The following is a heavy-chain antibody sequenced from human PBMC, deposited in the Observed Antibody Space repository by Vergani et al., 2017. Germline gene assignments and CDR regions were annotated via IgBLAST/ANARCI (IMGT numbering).Heavy chain of an antibody. V-gene: IGHV3-30*18. D-gene: IGHD6-19*01. CDR3: AKDLGQWPDYYVDY. Sequence: QVQLVESGGGVVQPGRSLRLSCAASGFTFSSYGMHWVRQAPGKGLEWVAVISYDGSNKYYADSVKGRFTISRDNSKNTLYLQMNSLRAEDTAVYYCAKDLGQWPDYYVDYWGQGTLVTVSS. J-gene: IGHJ4*02. CDR2: ISYDGSNK. CDR1: GFTFSSYG.